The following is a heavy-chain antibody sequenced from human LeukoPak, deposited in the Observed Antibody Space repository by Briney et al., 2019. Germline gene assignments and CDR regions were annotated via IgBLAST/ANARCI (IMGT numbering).Heavy chain of an antibody. Sequence: ASVKVSCKASGYTFTGYYMHWVRQAPGHGLEWMGWINPNSGGTSYTQKFQGRVTVTRDTSINTACMELSRLRSDDTAVYYCAREGGGYSYAFRYWGQGTLVTVSS. CDR3: AREGGGYSYAFRY. J-gene: IGHJ4*02. V-gene: IGHV1-2*02. CDR2: INPNSGGT. D-gene: IGHD5-18*01. CDR1: GYTFTGYY.